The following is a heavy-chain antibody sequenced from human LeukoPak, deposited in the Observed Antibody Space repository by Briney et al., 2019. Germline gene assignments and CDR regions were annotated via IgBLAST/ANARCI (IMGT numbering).Heavy chain of an antibody. CDR2: FDPEYGET. CDR1: GYTLTELS. V-gene: IGHV1-24*01. CDR3: ATDTIGPGSYQLYYFDY. D-gene: IGHD3-10*01. J-gene: IGHJ4*02. Sequence: ASVKVSCKVSGYTLTELSMHWVRQAPGKGLEWMGGFDPEYGETIYAQKFQGRVTMTEDTSTDTAYMELSSLRSEDTAVYYCATDTIGPGSYQLYYFDYWGQGTLVTVSS.